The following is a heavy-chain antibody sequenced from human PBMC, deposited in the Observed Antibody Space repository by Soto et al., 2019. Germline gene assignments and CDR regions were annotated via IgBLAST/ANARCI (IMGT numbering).Heavy chain of an antibody. CDR2: ISSSSSYI. CDR3: ARGDLSGYLRYYYGMDV. D-gene: IGHD5-12*01. V-gene: IGHV3-21*01. J-gene: IGHJ6*02. Sequence: GGSLRLSCAASGFTFSSYSMNWVRQAPGKGLEWVSSISSSSSYIYYADSVKGRFTISRDNAKNSLYLQMNSLRAEDTAVYYCARGDLSGYLRYYYGMDVWGQGTTVTVSS. CDR1: GFTFSSYS.